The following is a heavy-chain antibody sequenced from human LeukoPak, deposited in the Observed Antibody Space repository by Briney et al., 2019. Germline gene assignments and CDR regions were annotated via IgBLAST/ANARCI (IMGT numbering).Heavy chain of an antibody. Sequence: GPSVKVSCKASGGTFSSYAISWVRQAPGQGLEWMGRIIPILGIANYAQKFQGRVTITADKSTSTAYMELSSLRSEDTAVYYCARGVDTVTSTTNWFDPWGQGTLVTVSS. CDR3: ARGVDTVTSTTNWFDP. D-gene: IGHD4-11*01. J-gene: IGHJ5*02. CDR2: IIPILGIA. V-gene: IGHV1-69*04. CDR1: GGTFSSYA.